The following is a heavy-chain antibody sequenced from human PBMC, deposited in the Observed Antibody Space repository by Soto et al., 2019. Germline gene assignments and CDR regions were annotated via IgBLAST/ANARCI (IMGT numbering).Heavy chain of an antibody. CDR1: GGSMSESF. J-gene: IGHJ4*02. CDR2: VYYLGST. V-gene: IGHV4-59*01. D-gene: IGHD3-10*01. CDR3: ARDGYDGSGSPYPAY. Sequence: SETLSLTCSVSGGSMSESFWSWIRQSPERGLEWIGYVYYLGSTDYNPSLKSRVTISVDTSKRQLYLRLSSVTAADAAIYYCARDGYDGSGSPYPAYWGPGIQVTVSS.